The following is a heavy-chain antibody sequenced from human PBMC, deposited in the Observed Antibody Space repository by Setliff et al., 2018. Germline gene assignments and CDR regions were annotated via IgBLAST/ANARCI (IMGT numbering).Heavy chain of an antibody. CDR1: GYTFTDYG. D-gene: IGHD6-6*01. V-gene: IGHV1-18*01. Sequence: ASVKVSCKASGYTFTDYGVTWVRQAPGQGLEWMGWISPYNGHANSAQKLQGRVTMTTDTSTNTAYMELRSLRSDDTAVYYCLRDRPYSNSPEYSFDVWGQGTTVTVSS. CDR3: LRDRPYSNSPEYSFDV. CDR2: ISPYNGHA. J-gene: IGHJ3*01.